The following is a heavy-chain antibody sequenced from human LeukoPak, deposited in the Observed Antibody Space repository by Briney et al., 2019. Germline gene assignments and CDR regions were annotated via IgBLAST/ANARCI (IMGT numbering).Heavy chain of an antibody. D-gene: IGHD3-22*01. V-gene: IGHV3-23*01. Sequence: GGSLRLSCAASGFTFSSYAMSWVRQAPGKGLEWVSAISGSGGSTYYADPVKGRFTISRDNSKNTLYLQMNSLRAEDTAVYYCAKSQAYYYDSSGYSRYFDYWGQGTLVTVSS. J-gene: IGHJ4*02. CDR1: GFTFSSYA. CDR2: ISGSGGST. CDR3: AKSQAYYYDSSGYSRYFDY.